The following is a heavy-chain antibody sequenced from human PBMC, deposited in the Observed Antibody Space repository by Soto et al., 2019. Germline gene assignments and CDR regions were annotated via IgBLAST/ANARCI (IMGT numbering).Heavy chain of an antibody. CDR1: GFTFSSYS. V-gene: IGHV3-21*01. D-gene: IGHD2-21*02. J-gene: IGHJ4*02. Sequence: EVQLVEAGGGLVKPGGSLRLSCAASGFTFSSYSMNWVGQAPGKGLEWVSSIISSSSYIYYADSVKGRFTISRANAKISLYLQMNSLRAEDTAVYYCARDLRGVTATIDYWGQGTLVTVSS. CDR2: IISSSSYI. CDR3: ARDLRGVTATIDY.